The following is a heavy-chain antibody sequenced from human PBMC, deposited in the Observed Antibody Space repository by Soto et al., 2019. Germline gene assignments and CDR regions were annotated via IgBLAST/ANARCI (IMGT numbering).Heavy chain of an antibody. D-gene: IGHD2-8*02. CDR2: LYYIGST. V-gene: IGHV4-39*01. Sequence: SETLSLTCTVSGGSISTSSYYWGWIRQPPGKGLEWIGRLYYIGSTYYNPSLKSRVTISVDTSKNQFSLKLSSVNAADTAVYYCTDTGSGGWGHGTLV. CDR3: TDTGSGG. J-gene: IGHJ4*01. CDR1: GGSISTSSYY.